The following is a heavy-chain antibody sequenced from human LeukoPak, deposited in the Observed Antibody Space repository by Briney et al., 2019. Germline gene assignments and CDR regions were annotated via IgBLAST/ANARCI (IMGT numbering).Heavy chain of an antibody. V-gene: IGHV3-49*04. CDR2: IRSKAYGGTT. CDR3: TRAAGDSSPFDY. J-gene: IGHJ4*02. D-gene: IGHD7-27*01. CDR1: GFTFGDYA. Sequence: GGSLRFSCTASGFTFGDYAMSWVRQAPGKGLEWVGFIRSKAYGGTTEYAASVKGRFTISRDESKSIAYLQMNSLKTEDTAVYYCTRAAGDSSPFDYWGQGTLVTVSS.